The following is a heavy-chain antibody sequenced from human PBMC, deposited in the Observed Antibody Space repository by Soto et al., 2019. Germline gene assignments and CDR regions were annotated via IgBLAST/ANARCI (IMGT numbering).Heavy chain of an antibody. J-gene: IGHJ6*02. CDR2: IIPILDVA. D-gene: IGHD3-10*01. V-gene: IGHV1-69*02. Sequence: QLVQSRAEVKKPGSSVKVSCKASGGDFNSYPISWVRQAPGQGPEWMGTIIPILDVAKNAQKFQGRVTITADKSTSTVYMELRSLRSDDTAIYYCAQLWFGELWPGMDVWGQGTTVTVSS. CDR1: GGDFNSYP. CDR3: AQLWFGELWPGMDV.